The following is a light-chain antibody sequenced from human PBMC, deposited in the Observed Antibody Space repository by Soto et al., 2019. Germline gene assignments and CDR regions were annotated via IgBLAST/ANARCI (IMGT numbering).Light chain of an antibody. Sequence: EIVMTQSPATLSVFSGARATLSWRASQSVSSNLAWYQQQPGQAPRLLIYGASTRATGFPARFSGSGSGTDFTLTIRSLQSEDSALYYCQHYNHWPQLSCGGGNKGDIK. V-gene: IGKV3-15*01. CDR2: GAS. CDR1: QSVSSN. J-gene: IGKJ4*01. CDR3: QHYNHWPQLS.